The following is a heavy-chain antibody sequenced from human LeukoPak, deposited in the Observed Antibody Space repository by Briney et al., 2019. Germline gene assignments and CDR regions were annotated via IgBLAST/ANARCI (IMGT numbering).Heavy chain of an antibody. CDR2: ISYDGSNK. J-gene: IGHJ3*02. Sequence: PGGSLRLSCAASGFTFSSYAMHWVRQAPGKGLEWVAVISYDGSNKYYADSVKGRFTISRDNSKNTLYLQMNSLRAEDTAVYYCARGVGGHAFDIWGQGTMVTVSS. CDR3: ARGVGGHAFDI. D-gene: IGHD1-26*01. CDR1: GFTFSSYA. V-gene: IGHV3-30-3*01.